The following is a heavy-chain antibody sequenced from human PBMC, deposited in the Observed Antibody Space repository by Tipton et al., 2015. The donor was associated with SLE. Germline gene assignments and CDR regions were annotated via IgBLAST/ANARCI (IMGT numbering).Heavy chain of an antibody. CDR1: GYTFTTYG. CDR3: ARDEWDLTTGVS. Sequence: QSGPEVKKPGASVRVSCKASGYTFTTYGISWVRQAPGQGLEWMGRINPISGGTNYAQKFQGRVTMTGDTSMNTAYMELSSLRSDDTAVYYCARDEWDLTTGVSWGQGTLVTVSS. CDR2: INPISGGT. D-gene: IGHD4-11*01. V-gene: IGHV1-2*06. J-gene: IGHJ5*02.